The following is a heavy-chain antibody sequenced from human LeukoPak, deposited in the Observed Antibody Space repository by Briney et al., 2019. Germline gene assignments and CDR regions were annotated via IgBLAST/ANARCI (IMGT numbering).Heavy chain of an antibody. CDR1: GYTFTSYG. CDR3: ARDGFLYSGYDLRY. J-gene: IGHJ4*02. CDR2: ISAYNGTT. Sequence: GASVKVSCKASGYTFTSYGISWVRQAPGQGLEWMGWISAYNGTTNYAQKLQGRVTMTTDTSTSTAYMELRSLRSDDTAVYYCARDGFLYSGYDLRYWGQGTLVTVSS. D-gene: IGHD5-12*01. V-gene: IGHV1-18*01.